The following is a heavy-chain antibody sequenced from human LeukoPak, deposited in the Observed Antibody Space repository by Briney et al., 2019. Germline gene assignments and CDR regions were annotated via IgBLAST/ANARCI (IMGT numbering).Heavy chain of an antibody. V-gene: IGHV4-59*08. CDR1: GGSISSYY. CDR2: IYYSGST. D-gene: IGHD3-10*01. CDR3: ARHFSYYYGSGNIYYFDY. J-gene: IGHJ4*02. Sequence: PSETLSLTCTVSGGSISSYYWSWIRQPPGKGLEWIGYIYYSGSTNYNPSLKSRVTISVDTSKNQFSLKLSSVTVADTAVYYCARHFSYYYGSGNIYYFDYWGQGTLVTVSS.